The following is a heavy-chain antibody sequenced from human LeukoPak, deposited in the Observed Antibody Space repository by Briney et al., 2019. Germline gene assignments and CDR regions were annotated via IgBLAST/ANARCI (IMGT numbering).Heavy chain of an antibody. V-gene: IGHV4-34*01. J-gene: IGHJ4*02. D-gene: IGHD4-11*01. Sequence: SETLSLTCAVYGGSFSGYYWSWIRQPPGKGLEWIGEINHSGSTNYNPSLKSRVTISVDTSKNQFSLKLTSVTAADTAVYYCARDLHYIGWPWGQGTLVTVSS. CDR2: INHSGST. CDR1: GGSFSGYY. CDR3: ARDLHYIGWP.